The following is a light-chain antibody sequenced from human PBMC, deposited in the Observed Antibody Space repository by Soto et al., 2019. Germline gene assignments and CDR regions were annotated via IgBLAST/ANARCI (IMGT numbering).Light chain of an antibody. CDR1: TGAVTSGHY. J-gene: IGLJ3*02. Sequence: QAVVTQEPSLTVSPGGTVTLTCGSNTGAVTSGHYPDWFRQKPGQAPRTLIYDTSRKHSWTPARFSGSLVGGKAALTLSGAQPEDEADYYCLLSYSGAEVFGGGTKLTVL. V-gene: IGLV7-46*01. CDR3: LLSYSGAEV. CDR2: DTS.